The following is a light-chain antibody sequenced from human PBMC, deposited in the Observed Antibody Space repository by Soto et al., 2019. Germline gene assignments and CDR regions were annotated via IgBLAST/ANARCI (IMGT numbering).Light chain of an antibody. V-gene: IGKV3-11*01. CDR3: QQRRNWPT. CDR2: DAS. Sequence: EIVLTQSPATLSLSPGERATLSCRASQSVSSYLAWYQHNPGQAPRLLIYDASNGATGIRARFSGSGSGTDVTLTICSLEPEDFAVYYCQQRRNWPTFGQGTKLEIK. J-gene: IGKJ2*01. CDR1: QSVSSY.